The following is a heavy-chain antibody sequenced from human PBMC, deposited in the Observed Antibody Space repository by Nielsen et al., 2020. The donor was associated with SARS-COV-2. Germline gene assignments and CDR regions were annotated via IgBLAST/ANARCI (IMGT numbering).Heavy chain of an antibody. Sequence: GGSLRLSCAASGFTFDDYGMSWVRQAPGKGLEWVSGINWNGGSTGYADSVKGRFTISRDNAKNSLYLQMNSLRAEDTALYHCASNYYDSSGYYYGYWGQGTLVTVSS. CDR3: ASNYYDSSGYYYGY. CDR1: GFTFDDYG. D-gene: IGHD3-22*01. V-gene: IGHV3-20*01. J-gene: IGHJ4*02. CDR2: INWNGGST.